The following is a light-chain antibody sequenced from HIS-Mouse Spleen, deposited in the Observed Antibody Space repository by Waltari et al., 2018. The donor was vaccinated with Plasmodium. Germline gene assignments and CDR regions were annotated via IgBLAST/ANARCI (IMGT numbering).Light chain of an antibody. Sequence: SYVMTQPPSVSVAPGKTARITRGGNNIGSKSVHWYQQKPGQAPLLVVYDDSDRPSGIPERFSGSNSGNTTTLTISRVEAGDEADYYCQVWDSSSDHVVFGGGTKLTVL. V-gene: IGLV3-21*03. CDR1: NIGSKS. CDR3: QVWDSSSDHVV. J-gene: IGLJ2*01. CDR2: DDS.